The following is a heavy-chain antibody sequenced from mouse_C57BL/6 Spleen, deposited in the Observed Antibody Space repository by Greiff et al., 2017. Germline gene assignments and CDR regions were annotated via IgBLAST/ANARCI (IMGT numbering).Heavy chain of an antibody. Sequence: EVQRVESGPGLVKPSQSLSLTCSVTGYSITSGYYWNWIRQFPGNKLEWMSYISYDGSNNYNPSFKNRISITRDTSKNQFFLKLNSVTTEDTATYYCVYGSNWYYDVWGTGTTVTVSS. J-gene: IGHJ1*03. V-gene: IGHV3-6*01. CDR2: ISYDGSN. CDR3: VYGSNWYYDV. D-gene: IGHD1-1*01. CDR1: GYSITSGYY.